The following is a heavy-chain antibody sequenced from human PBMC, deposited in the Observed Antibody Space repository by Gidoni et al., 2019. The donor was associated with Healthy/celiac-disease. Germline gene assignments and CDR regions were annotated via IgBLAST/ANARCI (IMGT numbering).Heavy chain of an antibody. CDR2: IYHSGST. Sequence: QVQLQESGTGLVKPSETLSLTCAVSGYSISSGDYWGWIRQPPGKGLEWIGSIYHSGSTYYNPSLNSRVTISVDTSKNQFSLKLSSVTAADTAVYYCAREGPDYGDYLNWFDPWVQGTLVTVSS. J-gene: IGHJ5*02. CDR3: AREGPDYGDYLNWFDP. CDR1: GYSISSGDY. V-gene: IGHV4-38-2*02. D-gene: IGHD4-17*01.